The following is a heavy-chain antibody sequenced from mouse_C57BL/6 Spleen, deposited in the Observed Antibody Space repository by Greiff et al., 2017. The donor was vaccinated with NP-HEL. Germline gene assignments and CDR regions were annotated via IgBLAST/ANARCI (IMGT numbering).Heavy chain of an antibody. CDR3: VREGDYDGYFGFAY. CDR2: IRSKSSNYAT. Sequence: EVKLVESGGGLVQPKGSLKLSCAASGFTFNTYAMHWVRQAPGKGLEWVARIRSKSSNYATYYADSVKDRFTISRDDSQSMLYLQMNNLKTEDTAMYYCVREGDYDGYFGFAYWGQGTLVTVSA. CDR1: GFTFNTYA. D-gene: IGHD2-3*01. J-gene: IGHJ3*01. V-gene: IGHV10-3*01.